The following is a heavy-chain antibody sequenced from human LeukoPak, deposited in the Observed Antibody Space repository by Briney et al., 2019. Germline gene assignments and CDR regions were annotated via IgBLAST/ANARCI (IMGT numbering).Heavy chain of an antibody. J-gene: IGHJ4*02. V-gene: IGHV3-53*01. CDR2: IYSGGST. CDR1: GFTVSSNY. Sequence: GGSLRLSCAASGFTVSSNYMSWVRQAPGKGLEWVSVIYSGGSTYYADSVKGRFTISRDNSKNTLYLQMNSLRAEDTAVYYCARDGDFSGPNPYFDYWGQGTLVTVSS. D-gene: IGHD3-3*01. CDR3: ARDGDFSGPNPYFDY.